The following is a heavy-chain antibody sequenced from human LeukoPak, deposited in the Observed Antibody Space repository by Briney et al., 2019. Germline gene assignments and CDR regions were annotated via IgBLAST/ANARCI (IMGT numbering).Heavy chain of an antibody. V-gene: IGHV4-4*02. CDR2: IHHSGST. CDR1: GGSISSGYW. CDR3: ARNAYYSADY. Sequence: SETLSLTCDVSGGSISSGYWWSWVRQPPGKGLEWMGEIHHSGSTNYNPSLKSRVTISVDKSKNQFSVMLTPVTAADTAVYYCARNAYYSADYWGQGTLVTVSS. J-gene: IGHJ4*02. D-gene: IGHD2/OR15-2a*01.